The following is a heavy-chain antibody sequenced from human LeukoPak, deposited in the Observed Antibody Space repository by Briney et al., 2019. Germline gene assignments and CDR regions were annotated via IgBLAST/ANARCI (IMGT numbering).Heavy chain of an antibody. J-gene: IGHJ3*01. CDR1: DVSFTNYY. Sequence: PSETLSLTCAVSDVSFTNYYWTWIRQSPGKGLEWLGEISHTGNTHYNPSLKSRVTISVDTSKNQFSLKLSSVTAADTAVYYCARHHFSDYVRLDVWGQGTMVTVSS. D-gene: IGHD4-11*01. CDR2: ISHTGNT. V-gene: IGHV4-34*01. CDR3: ARHHFSDYVRLDV.